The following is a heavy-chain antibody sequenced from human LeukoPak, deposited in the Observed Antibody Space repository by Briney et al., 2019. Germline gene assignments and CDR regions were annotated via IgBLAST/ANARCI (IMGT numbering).Heavy chain of an antibody. J-gene: IGHJ5*02. D-gene: IGHD2-8*01. CDR3: AKDGIGYCTNGVCRYNWFDP. Sequence: PGGSLRLSCAASGFTFSSYAMSWVRQAPGKGLEWVSAISGSGGSTYYADSVKGRSTISRDNSKNTLYLQMNSLRAEDTAVYYCAKDGIGYCTNGVCRYNWFDPWGQGTLVTVSS. CDR2: ISGSGGST. CDR1: GFTFSSYA. V-gene: IGHV3-23*01.